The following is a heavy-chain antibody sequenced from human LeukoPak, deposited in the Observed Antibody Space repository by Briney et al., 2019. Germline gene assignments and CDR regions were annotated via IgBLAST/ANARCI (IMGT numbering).Heavy chain of an antibody. CDR2: IYTSGST. Sequence: PSETLSLTCTVSGGSISSYYWSWIRQSAGKGLEWIGRIYTSGSTNYNPSLKSRVTMSVDTSKNQFSLKLSSVTAADTAVYYCARDLYCSSTRCYTLENWFDPWGQGTLVTVSS. J-gene: IGHJ5*02. D-gene: IGHD2-2*02. CDR1: GGSISSYY. V-gene: IGHV4-4*07. CDR3: ARDLYCSSTRCYTLENWFDP.